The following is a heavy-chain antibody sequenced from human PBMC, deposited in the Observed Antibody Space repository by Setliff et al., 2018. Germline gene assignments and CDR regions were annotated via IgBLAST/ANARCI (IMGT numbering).Heavy chain of an antibody. D-gene: IGHD3-22*01. CDR1: GYTFTNYG. J-gene: IGHJ4*02. CDR2: INNYNFNT. CDR3: ARINFYVSSGYYYAPDY. Sequence: ASVKVSCKASGYTFTNYGITWVRQAPGRGLEWMGWINNYNFNTQYAQKFQGRVTMTIDTSTDTVYMELRGLKSDGTALYYCARINFYVSSGYYYAPDYWGQGTLVTVSS. V-gene: IGHV1-18*01.